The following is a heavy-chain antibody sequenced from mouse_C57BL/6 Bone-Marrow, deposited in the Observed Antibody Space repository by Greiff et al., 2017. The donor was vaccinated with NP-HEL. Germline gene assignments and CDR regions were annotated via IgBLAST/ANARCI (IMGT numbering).Heavy chain of an antibody. Sequence: QVQLQQPGAELVRPGTSVKLSCKASGYTFTSYWMHWVKQRPGQGLEWIGVIDPSDSYTNYNQKFKGKATLTVATSSSTAYMQLSSLTSEDSAVYCCARVSTMVKWFAYGGQGTLVTVSA. J-gene: IGHJ3*01. CDR1: GYTFTSYW. CDR3: ARVSTMVKWFAY. D-gene: IGHD2-2*01. V-gene: IGHV1-59*01. CDR2: IDPSDSYT.